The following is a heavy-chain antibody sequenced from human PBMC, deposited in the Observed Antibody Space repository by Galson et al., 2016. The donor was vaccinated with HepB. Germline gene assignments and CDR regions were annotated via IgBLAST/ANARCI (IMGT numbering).Heavy chain of an antibody. J-gene: IGHJ6*02. CDR2: VSYDGYSK. V-gene: IGHV3-30*18. Sequence: SLRLSCAASGFFFSNYGMHWVRQAPGKGLAWVAVVSYDGYSKYYADSVKGRFTISRDNSKTTRYLQMNSLRVEDTAVYYCAKDVYTSGSEYGMDVWGQGTTVTVSS. CDR3: AKDVYTSGSEYGMDV. CDR1: GFFFSNYG. D-gene: IGHD3-10*01.